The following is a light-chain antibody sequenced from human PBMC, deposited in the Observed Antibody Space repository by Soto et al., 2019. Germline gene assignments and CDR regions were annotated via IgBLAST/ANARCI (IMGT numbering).Light chain of an antibody. J-gene: IGLJ2*01. CDR2: EVT. CDR3: SSYAGSDNFEV. CDR1: RSDVGDYNY. V-gene: IGLV2-8*01. Sequence: QSALTQPPSASGSPGQSVTISCAGTRSDVGDYNYVSWHQQHPGKAPKILIYEVTKRPSGVPDRFSGSKSANTASLTVSGLQDEDEADYYCSSYAGSDNFEVFGGGTKLTVL.